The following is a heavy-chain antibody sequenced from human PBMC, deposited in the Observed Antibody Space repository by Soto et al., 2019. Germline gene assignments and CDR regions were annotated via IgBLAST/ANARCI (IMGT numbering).Heavy chain of an antibody. V-gene: IGHV4-59*08. J-gene: IGHJ3*02. CDR2: IYYSGST. CDR3: ASSGLAMIVATNDAFDI. CDR1: GGSICSYY. Sequence: SETPSITCTVCGGSICSYYWSWIRQPPGKGLEWIGYIYYSGSTNYNPSLKSRVTISVDTSKNQFSLKLSSVTAMYYCASSGLAMIVATNDAFDIWGQGTMVTVSS. D-gene: IGHD3-22*01.